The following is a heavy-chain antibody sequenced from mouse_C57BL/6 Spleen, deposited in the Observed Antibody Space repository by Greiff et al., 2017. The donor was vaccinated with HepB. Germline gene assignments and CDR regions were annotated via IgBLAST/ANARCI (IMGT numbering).Heavy chain of an antibody. J-gene: IGHJ2*01. Sequence: QVQLKQPGAELVKPGASVKLSCKASGYTFTSYWMHWVKQRPGQGLEWIGMIHPNSGSTNYNEKFKSKATLTVDKSSSTAYMQLSSLTSEDSAVYYCAREKKGYFDYWGQGTTLTVSS. CDR1: GYTFTSYW. V-gene: IGHV1-64*01. CDR2: IHPNSGST. CDR3: AREKKGYFDY.